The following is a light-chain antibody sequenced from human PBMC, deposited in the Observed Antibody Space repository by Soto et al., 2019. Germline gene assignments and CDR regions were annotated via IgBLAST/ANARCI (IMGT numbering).Light chain of an antibody. CDR3: QQYNNWHPWT. CDR1: QSISSW. CDR2: DAS. Sequence: DIQMTQSPSTLAASVGDRVTITCRASQSISSWLAWYQQKPGKAPKLLIYDASSLESGVPSRFSGSGPGTEFTLTISSLQYDDFAAYYCQQYNNWHPWTFGQGTKVDIK. J-gene: IGKJ1*01. V-gene: IGKV1-5*01.